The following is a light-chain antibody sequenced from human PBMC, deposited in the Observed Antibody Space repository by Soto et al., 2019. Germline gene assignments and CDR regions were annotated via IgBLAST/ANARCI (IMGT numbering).Light chain of an antibody. CDR3: QQNGASPPFI. CDR2: GVS. Sequence: EIVLTQSPGTLSLSPGERATLSCRASQNINNYLAWYQQKPGQVPRLLIYGVSTRAPGVPGRFSGSGSGTDFSLTISRLEPDDFAVYYCQQNGASPPFIFGPGTKVDIK. V-gene: IGKV3-20*01. J-gene: IGKJ3*01. CDR1: QNINNY.